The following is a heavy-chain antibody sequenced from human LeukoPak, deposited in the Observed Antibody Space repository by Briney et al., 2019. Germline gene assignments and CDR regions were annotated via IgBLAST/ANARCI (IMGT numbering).Heavy chain of an antibody. Sequence: GASVKVSCKASGYTFTSYDINWVRQATGQGLEWMGWMNPNSGNTGYAQKFQGRVTMTRNTSISTAYMELSSLRSEDTAVYYCARGSGIAAAGTLWDNWFDPWGQGTLVTVSS. D-gene: IGHD6-13*01. CDR1: GYTFTSYD. CDR2: MNPNSGNT. V-gene: IGHV1-8*01. CDR3: ARGSGIAAAGTLWDNWFDP. J-gene: IGHJ5*02.